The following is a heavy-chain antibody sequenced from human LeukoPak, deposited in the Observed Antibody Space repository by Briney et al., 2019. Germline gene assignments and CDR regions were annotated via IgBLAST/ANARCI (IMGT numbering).Heavy chain of an antibody. Sequence: PSEALSLTCAVYGGSFSGYYWSWIRQPPGGGLEWIGEINRSGSTNYNPSLKSRVTISVDTSKNQFSLKLSSVTAADTAVYYCARGGAAAGTIWFDPWGQGTLVTVSS. CDR2: INRSGST. CDR3: ARGGAAAGTIWFDP. CDR1: GGSFSGYY. J-gene: IGHJ5*02. D-gene: IGHD6-13*01. V-gene: IGHV4-34*01.